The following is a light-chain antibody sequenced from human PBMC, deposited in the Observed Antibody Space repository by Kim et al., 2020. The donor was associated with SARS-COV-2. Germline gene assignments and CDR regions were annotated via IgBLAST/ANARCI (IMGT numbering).Light chain of an antibody. J-gene: IGLJ3*02. Sequence: QSALTQPPSASGTPGQSVTISCTGTSSDVGGYNDVSWYQQHPGTAPKLMVYEVSKRPSGVPDRFSGSTSGNTASLTVSGLQAEEEANYYCASYADHSNVVFGGGTQLTVL. V-gene: IGLV2-8*01. CDR3: ASYADHSNVV. CDR1: SSDVGGYND. CDR2: EVS.